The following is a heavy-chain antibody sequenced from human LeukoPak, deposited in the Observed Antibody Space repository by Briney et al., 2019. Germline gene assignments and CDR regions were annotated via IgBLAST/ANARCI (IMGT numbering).Heavy chain of an antibody. Sequence: ASVKVSCKASGYTFTSHHINWVRQAPGQGLEWMGWISVYNGYTEFAQKFQGRVTMTTDTSTRTTYMELRGLRSDDTAVYYCARDSGWELKQYYFDHWGQGTLVTVSS. V-gene: IGHV1-18*01. D-gene: IGHD1-26*01. CDR1: GYTFTSHH. CDR3: ARDSGWELKQYYFDH. J-gene: IGHJ4*02. CDR2: ISVYNGYT.